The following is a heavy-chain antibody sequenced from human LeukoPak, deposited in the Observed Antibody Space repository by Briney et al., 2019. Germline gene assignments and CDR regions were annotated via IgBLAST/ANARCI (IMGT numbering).Heavy chain of an antibody. CDR2: IYTTGRT. CDR1: GFTVSSNY. J-gene: IGHJ6*02. Sequence: GGSLRLSCAASGFTVSSNYMSWVRQAPGKGLEWVSFIYTTGRTYYADSVKGRFTISRDDSKNTVFLQMNSPRAEDTAVYYCARDPPMTADFALDVWGQGTTVTVSS. D-gene: IGHD2-21*02. CDR3: ARDPPMTADFALDV. V-gene: IGHV3-66*01.